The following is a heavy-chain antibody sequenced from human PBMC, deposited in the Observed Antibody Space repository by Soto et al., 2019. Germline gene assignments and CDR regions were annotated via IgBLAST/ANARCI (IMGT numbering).Heavy chain of an antibody. D-gene: IGHD3-3*01. CDR3: AHIVIRTVFGLVTTTPIYFDF. Sequence: QITLYESGPTQVKPRQALTLTCTFSGFSLTTRGVGVGWIRHSQGKAPELLALIYWDDDKRYSPCLKSRLTITKDTSKNQVVMTTADLDPAYTATYYCAHIVIRTVFGLVTTTPIYFDFWGQGTPVAVSS. CDR2: IYWDDDK. CDR1: GFSLTTRGVG. J-gene: IGHJ4*02. V-gene: IGHV2-5*02.